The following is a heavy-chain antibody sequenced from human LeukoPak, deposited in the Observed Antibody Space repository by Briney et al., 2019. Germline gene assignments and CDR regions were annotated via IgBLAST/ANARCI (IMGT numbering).Heavy chain of an antibody. CDR2: ISWNSGSI. D-gene: IGHD3-9*01. J-gene: IGHJ4*02. CDR1: GFTFDDYA. CDR3: AKGRYFDCLLPFDY. V-gene: IGHV3-9*01. Sequence: GRSLRLSCAASGFTFDDYAMHWVRQAPGKGLEWVSGISWNSGSIGYADSVKGRFTISRDNAKNSLYLQMNSLRAEDTALYYCAKGRYFDCLLPFDYWGQGTLVTVSS.